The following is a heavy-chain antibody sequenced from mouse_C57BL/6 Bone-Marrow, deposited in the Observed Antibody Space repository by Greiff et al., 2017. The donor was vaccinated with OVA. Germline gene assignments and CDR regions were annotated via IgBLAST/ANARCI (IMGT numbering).Heavy chain of an antibody. J-gene: IGHJ3*01. CDR2: FYPGSGSI. D-gene: IGHD2-1*01. Sequence: VKVVESGAELVKPGASVKLSCKASGYTFTEYTIHWVKQRSGQGLEWIGWFYPGSGSIKYNEKFKDKATLTADKSSSTVYMELSRLTSEDSAVYFCARHEAGGNSRGFAYWGQGTLVTVSA. CDR3: ARHEAGGNSRGFAY. V-gene: IGHV1-62-2*01. CDR1: GYTFTEYT.